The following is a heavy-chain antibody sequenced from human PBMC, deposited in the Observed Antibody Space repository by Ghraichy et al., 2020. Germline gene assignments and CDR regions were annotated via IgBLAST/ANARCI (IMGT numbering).Heavy chain of an antibody. Sequence: GGSLRFSCAASGFTVSSNYMSWVRQAPGKGLEWVSVIYSGGSTYYADSVKGRFTISRDNSKNTLYLQMNSLRAEDTAVYYCARGIMITFGGVIAFDYWGQGTLVTVSS. CDR1: GFTVSSNY. CDR2: IYSGGST. V-gene: IGHV3-53*01. D-gene: IGHD3-16*02. J-gene: IGHJ4*02. CDR3: ARGIMITFGGVIAFDY.